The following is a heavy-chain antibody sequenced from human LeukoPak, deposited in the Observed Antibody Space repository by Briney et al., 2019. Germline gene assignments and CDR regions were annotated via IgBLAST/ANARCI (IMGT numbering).Heavy chain of an antibody. J-gene: IGHJ3*02. CDR1: GFTFSVYW. CDR3: ARDQAPYYYDSSGYYPNDAFDI. V-gene: IGHV3-74*01. CDR2: IHSDGKTI. Sequence: PGGSLRLSCETSGFTFSVYWMHWVRQAPGKGLEWISRIHSDGKTIKYAHSVRGRFTTSRDDAKNTLYLQMNSLRAEDTAVYYCARDQAPYYYDSSGYYPNDAFDIWGQGTMVTVSS. D-gene: IGHD3-22*01.